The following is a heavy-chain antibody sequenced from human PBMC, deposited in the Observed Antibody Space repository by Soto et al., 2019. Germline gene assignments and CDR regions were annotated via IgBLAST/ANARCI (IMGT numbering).Heavy chain of an antibody. CDR2: ISSKTDGGTP. CDR3: TTEKAS. J-gene: IGHJ5*02. CDR1: GFTFTNAW. V-gene: IGHV3-15*07. Sequence: EVQLVESGGGLVKPGVSLRLSCTASGFTFTNAWMNWVRQALGKGLEWVGRISSKTDGGTPDYSAPVKGRFTISTVDAKNTLYVQMNSLKTEDEAMYCCTTEKASWGQGTLVTVSS.